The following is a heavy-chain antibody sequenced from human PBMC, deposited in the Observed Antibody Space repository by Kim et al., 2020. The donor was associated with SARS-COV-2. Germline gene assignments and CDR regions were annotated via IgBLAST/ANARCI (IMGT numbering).Heavy chain of an antibody. CDR3: ARDDVLRYFDFDP. CDR1: GFTFSSYS. Sequence: GGSLRLSCAASGFTFSSYSMNWVRQAPGKGLEWVSSISSSSSYIYYADSVKGRFTISRDNAKNSLYLQMNSLRAEDTAVYYCARDDVLRYFDFDPWGQGTPGNVSS. CDR2: ISSSSSYI. D-gene: IGHD3-9*01. V-gene: IGHV3-21*01. J-gene: IGHJ5*02.